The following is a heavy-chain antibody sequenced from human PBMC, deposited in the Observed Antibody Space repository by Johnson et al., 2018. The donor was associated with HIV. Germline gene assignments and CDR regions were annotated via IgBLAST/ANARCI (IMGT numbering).Heavy chain of an antibody. V-gene: IGHV3-9*01. CDR3: AKDPNGYCGGDCLSPGAFDI. D-gene: IGHD2-21*01. CDR2: ISWNSGSI. J-gene: IGHJ3*02. CDR1: GFTFDDYA. Sequence: VQLVESGGGLVQPGRSLRLSCAASGFTFDDYAMHWVRQAPGKGLEWVSGISWNSGSIGYADSVKGRFTISRDHAKNTLYLQMNSLRAEDTAVYYCAKDPNGYCGGDCLSPGAFDIWGQGTMVTVSS.